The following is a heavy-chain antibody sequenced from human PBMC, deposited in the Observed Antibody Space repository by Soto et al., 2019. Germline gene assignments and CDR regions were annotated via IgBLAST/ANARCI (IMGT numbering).Heavy chain of an antibody. Sequence: GGSPELSCAASGFTFNSYGIHWVRQAPGKALEWVAVISYDGNNIYYGDSVQGRFTISRDNSKNTIYLQMNSLRAEDTAVYYCAKDVGYCTNGVCLYSWSDPWGQGTLVTVSS. CDR1: GFTFNSYG. V-gene: IGHV3-30*18. D-gene: IGHD2-8*01. CDR2: ISYDGNNI. J-gene: IGHJ5*02. CDR3: AKDVGYCTNGVCLYSWSDP.